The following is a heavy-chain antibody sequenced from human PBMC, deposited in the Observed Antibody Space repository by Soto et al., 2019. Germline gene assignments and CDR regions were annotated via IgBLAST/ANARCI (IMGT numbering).Heavy chain of an antibody. CDR2: INHSGST. J-gene: IGHJ6*02. D-gene: IGHD3-10*01. V-gene: IGHV4-34*01. CDR3: ARGVSFRVRGVIRPYYGMDV. Sequence: SETLYLACAVYGGSFSGYYWSWIRQPPGKGLEWIGEINHSGSTNYNPSLKSRVTISVDTSKNQFSLKLSSVTAADTAVYYCARGVSFRVRGVIRPYYGMDVWGQGTTVTVSS. CDR1: GGSFSGYY.